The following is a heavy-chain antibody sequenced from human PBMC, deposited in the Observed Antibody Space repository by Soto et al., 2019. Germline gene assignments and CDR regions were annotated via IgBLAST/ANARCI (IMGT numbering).Heavy chain of an antibody. J-gene: IGHJ6*02. D-gene: IGHD3-16*01. Sequence: GESLKISCKGSGYSFTSYWIGWVRQMPGKGLEWMGIIYPGDSDIRYSPSFEGRVTISADKSISTAYLQWSSLRASDTAMYYCARHGGRRPQLFYYYGMDVWGQGTTVTVSS. V-gene: IGHV5-51*01. CDR2: IYPGDSDI. CDR3: ARHGGRRPQLFYYYGMDV. CDR1: GYSFTSYW.